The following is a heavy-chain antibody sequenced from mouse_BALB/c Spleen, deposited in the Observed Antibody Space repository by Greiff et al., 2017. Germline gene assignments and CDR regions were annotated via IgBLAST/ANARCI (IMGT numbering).Heavy chain of an antibody. Sequence: EVQLVESGGGLVKPGGSLKLSCAASGFTFSDYYMYWVRQTPEKRLEWVATISDGGSYTYYPDSVKGRFTISRDNAKNNLYLQMSSLKSEDTAMYYCARALSYYHYAMDYWGQGTSVTVSS. V-gene: IGHV5-4*02. J-gene: IGHJ4*01. CDR1: GFTFSDYY. CDR2: ISDGGSYT. D-gene: IGHD2-10*01. CDR3: ARALSYYHYAMDY.